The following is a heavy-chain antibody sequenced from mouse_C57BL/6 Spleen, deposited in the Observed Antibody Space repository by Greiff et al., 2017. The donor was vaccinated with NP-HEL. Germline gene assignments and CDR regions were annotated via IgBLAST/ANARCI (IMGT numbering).Heavy chain of an antibody. D-gene: IGHD1-1*01. J-gene: IGHJ4*01. Sequence: EVKLMESGPGLVKPSQSLSLTCSVTGYSITSGYYWNWIRQFPGNKLEWMGYISYDGSNNYNPALKNRISITRDTSKNQFFLKLNSVTTEDTATYYCARGITTVVADYYAMDYWGQGTSVTVSS. CDR2: ISYDGSN. V-gene: IGHV3-6*01. CDR3: ARGITTVVADYYAMDY. CDR1: GYSITSGYY.